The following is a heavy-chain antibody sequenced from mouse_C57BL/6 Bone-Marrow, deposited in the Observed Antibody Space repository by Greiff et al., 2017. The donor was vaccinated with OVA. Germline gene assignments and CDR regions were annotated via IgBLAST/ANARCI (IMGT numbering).Heavy chain of an antibody. J-gene: IGHJ4*01. CDR1: GYTFTSYW. D-gene: IGHD3-2*02. V-gene: IGHV1-50*01. CDR2: IDPSDSYT. Sequence: VQLQQPGAELVKPGASVKLSCKASGYTFTSYWMQWVKQRPGQGLEWIGEIDPSDSYTNYNQKFKGKATLTVDTSSSPAYMQLSSLTSEDSAVYYCAGDSSGYAMDYWGQGTSVTVSS. CDR3: AGDSSGYAMDY.